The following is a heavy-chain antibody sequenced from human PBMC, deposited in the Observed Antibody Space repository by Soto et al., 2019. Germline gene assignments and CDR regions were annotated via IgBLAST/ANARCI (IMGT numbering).Heavy chain of an antibody. CDR2: ISSNGGST. J-gene: IGHJ6*02. V-gene: IGHV3-64*01. D-gene: IGHD3-10*01. CDR3: ARSSGGSGKLWNYYGMDV. CDR1: GCTFSSYA. Sequence: GGSMILSCAASGCTFSSYAMHWVRKDPGKGLEYVSAISSNGGSTYYANSVKGRFTISRDNAKNSLYLQMNSLRAEDTAVYYCARSSGGSGKLWNYYGMDVWGQGTTVTVSS.